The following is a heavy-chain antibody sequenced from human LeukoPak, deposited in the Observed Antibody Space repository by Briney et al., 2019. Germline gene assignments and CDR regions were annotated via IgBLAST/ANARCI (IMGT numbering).Heavy chain of an antibody. J-gene: IGHJ4*02. CDR1: GLSFSDSY. Sequence: GGSLRLACVVSGLSFSDSYMSWIRQAPGKGLEWFSYISDSGWTIYYADSVKGRFTISRDNAKNSVYLQMNSLRAEDTAVYYCARHGPIPVAALDYWGQGTLVTVSS. D-gene: IGHD6-19*01. CDR3: ARHGPIPVAALDY. CDR2: ISDSGWTI. V-gene: IGHV3-11*01.